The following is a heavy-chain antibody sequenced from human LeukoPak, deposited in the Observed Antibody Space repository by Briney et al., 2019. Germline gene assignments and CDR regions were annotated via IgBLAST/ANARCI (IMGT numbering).Heavy chain of an antibody. Sequence: SETLSLTCTVSGGSISSGGYYWSWIRQPPGKGLEWIGYIYHSGSTYYNPSLKSRVTISVDRSKNQFSLKLSSVTAADTAVYYCARDLELGGYDSSGYYPDWGQGTLVTVSS. V-gene: IGHV4-30-2*01. CDR1: GGSISSGGYY. CDR3: ARDLELGGYDSSGYYPD. J-gene: IGHJ4*02. D-gene: IGHD3-22*01. CDR2: IYHSGST.